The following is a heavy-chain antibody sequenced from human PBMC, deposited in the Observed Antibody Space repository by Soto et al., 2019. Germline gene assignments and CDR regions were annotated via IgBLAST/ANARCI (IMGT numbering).Heavy chain of an antibody. CDR3: ARKDKSGYFNWFDP. CDR1: GGSIDSGDYY. Sequence: SETLSLTCTVSGGSIDSGDYYWSWIRQPPGKGLEWIGYGYYSGTTNYNPFLKSRVTLSLDKSKNQFSLKMNSVTAADTAVYFCARKDKSGYFNWFDPWGQGTLVTVSS. J-gene: IGHJ5*02. V-gene: IGHV4-61*08. D-gene: IGHD3-22*01. CDR2: GYYSGTT.